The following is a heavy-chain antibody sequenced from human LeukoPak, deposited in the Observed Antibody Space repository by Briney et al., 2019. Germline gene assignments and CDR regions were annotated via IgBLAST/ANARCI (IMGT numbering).Heavy chain of an antibody. V-gene: IGHV4-59*01. CDR2: IYYSGST. Sequence: SETLSLTCTVSVGSISSYYWSWIRQPPGKGLEWMGYIYYSGSTNYNPSLKSRVTISVDTSKNQFSLKRSSGTAADTAVYYCARVAAGRYWYFDLWGRGTLVTVSS. J-gene: IGHJ2*01. CDR3: ARVAAGRYWYFDL. CDR1: VGSISSYY.